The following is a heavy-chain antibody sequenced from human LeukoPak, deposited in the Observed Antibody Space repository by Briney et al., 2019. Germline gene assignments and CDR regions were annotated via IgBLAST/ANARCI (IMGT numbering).Heavy chain of an antibody. D-gene: IGHD1-26*01. J-gene: IGHJ4*02. CDR3: ARGVDSGSYYVMDY. CDR2: NNPKSGGT. Sequence: GASVKVSCKASGYSFRDDYIYWMRQAPGQGLEWVGWNNPKSGGTKYAQKFQGRVTMTGDTSINTAYMELYSLRSDDTAVYYCARGVDSGSYYVMDYWGQGTLVTVSS. CDR1: GYSFRDDY. V-gene: IGHV1-2*02.